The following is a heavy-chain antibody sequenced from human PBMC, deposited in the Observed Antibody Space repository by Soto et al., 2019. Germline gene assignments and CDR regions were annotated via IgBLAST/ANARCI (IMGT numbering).Heavy chain of an antibody. CDR2: ISYDETSK. D-gene: IGHD1-1*01. J-gene: IGHJ5*02. CDR1: GFTFDDYG. Sequence: PGGSLRLSCAASGFTFDDYGMHWVRQAPGKGLEWVAVISYDETSKYYADSVKGRFTISRDNSKNTLYLQMNSLRAEDTAVYYCVRCWGTGDGSNLGYNWLDPWGQGTLVTVSS. CDR3: VRCWGTGDGSNLGYNWLDP. V-gene: IGHV3-30*03.